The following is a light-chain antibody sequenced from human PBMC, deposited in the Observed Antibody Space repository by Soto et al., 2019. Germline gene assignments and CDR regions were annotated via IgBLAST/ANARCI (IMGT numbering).Light chain of an antibody. CDR3: QQYRWSPNT. CDR2: GAS. J-gene: IGKJ5*01. CDR1: QSVSSD. V-gene: IGKV3-20*01. Sequence: ENVLTQTPATLSLSLGERATLSCRASQSVSSDLAWYHQKPGQAPRLLIYGASTRATGIPARFSGSGSGTDFSLTIRGLKPEDFAVYYCQQYRWSPNTFGQGTRLEIK.